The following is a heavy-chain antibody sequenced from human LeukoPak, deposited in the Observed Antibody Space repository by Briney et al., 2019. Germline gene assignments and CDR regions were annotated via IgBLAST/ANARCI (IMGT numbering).Heavy chain of an antibody. Sequence: PGGSLRLSCAASGFTFSSYAMSWVRQAPGKGLEWVSAISGSGGSTYYADSVKGRFTISRDNSKNTLYLQMNSLRAEDTAVYYCAKDLRQWLAPVWYYYYGMDVWGQGTTVTVSS. CDR1: GFTFSSYA. CDR2: ISGSGGST. CDR3: AKDLRQWLAPVWYYYYGMDV. V-gene: IGHV3-23*01. D-gene: IGHD6-19*01. J-gene: IGHJ6*02.